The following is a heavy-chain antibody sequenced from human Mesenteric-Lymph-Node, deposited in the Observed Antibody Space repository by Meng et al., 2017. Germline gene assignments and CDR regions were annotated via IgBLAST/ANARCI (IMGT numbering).Heavy chain of an antibody. V-gene: IGHV4-31*03. D-gene: IGHD3-10*01. J-gene: IGHJ5*02. CDR3: ARDCEMTVVRGVIITELGFDP. Sequence: QVQLQESGPGLVKPSPTLSLTCTVSGGSISSGGYYWSWIRQHPGKGLEWIGSIYYSGSTYYNPSLKSRVTISVDTSKNQFSLKLSSVTAADTAVYYCARDCEMTVVRGVIITELGFDPWGQGTLVTVSS. CDR2: IYYSGST. CDR1: GGSISSGGYY.